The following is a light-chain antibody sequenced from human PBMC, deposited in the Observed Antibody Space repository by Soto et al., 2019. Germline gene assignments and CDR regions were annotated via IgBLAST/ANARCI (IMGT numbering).Light chain of an antibody. CDR2: DAS. CDR1: HDIRKY. CDR3: QQYENFPVT. V-gene: IGKV1-33*01. Sequence: DIQMTHSPSSLSASVGDRVTSTCQASHDIRKYLNWYQQKPGKAPKLLIYDASNLETGVPSRFTGSGSGTDFTFTISSLQPEDIATYYCQQYENFPVTFGQGTRLEIK. J-gene: IGKJ5*01.